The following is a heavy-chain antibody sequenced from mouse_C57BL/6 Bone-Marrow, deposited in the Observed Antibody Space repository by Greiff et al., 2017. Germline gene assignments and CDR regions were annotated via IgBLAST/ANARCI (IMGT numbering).Heavy chain of an antibody. V-gene: IGHV1-81*01. Sequence: QVQLQQSGAELARPGASVKLSCKASGYTFTSYGISWVKQRTEQGLAWIGEIYPRSGNTYYNETFKGKATLTADKSSSTAYLELRSLTSEDSAVYFCVCCYGSSGAYWGQGTLVTVSA. J-gene: IGHJ3*01. CDR1: GYTFTSYG. D-gene: IGHD1-1*01. CDR2: IYPRSGNT. CDR3: VCCYGSSGAY.